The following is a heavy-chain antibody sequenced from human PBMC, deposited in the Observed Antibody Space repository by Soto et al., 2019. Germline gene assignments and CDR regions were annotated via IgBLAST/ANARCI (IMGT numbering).Heavy chain of an antibody. CDR1: GFTFSSYA. J-gene: IGHJ6*02. D-gene: IGHD6-6*01. CDR2: ISYDGSNK. Sequence: GGSLRLSCAASGFTFSSYAMHWFRQAPGKGLEWVAVISYDGSNKYYADSVKGRFTISRDNSKNTLYLQMNSLRAEDTAVYYCARDKAYSSSSAAPRDYYYYYGMDVWGQGTTVTVS. CDR3: ARDKAYSSSSAAPRDYYYYYGMDV. V-gene: IGHV3-30-3*01.